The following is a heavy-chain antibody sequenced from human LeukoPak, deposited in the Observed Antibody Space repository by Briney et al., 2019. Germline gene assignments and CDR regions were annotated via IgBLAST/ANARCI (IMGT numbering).Heavy chain of an antibody. CDR3: AREAGGSSLAFGY. V-gene: IGHV3-66*02. CDR1: GFTVSSNY. CDR2: IYSGGST. Sequence: RTGGSLRLSCAASGFTVSSNYMSWVRQAPGNGLEWVSVIYSGGSTYYADSVKGRFTISRYNSTNTLYLQMNSLRAEDTAVYYCAREAGGSSLAFGYWGQGTLVTVSS. J-gene: IGHJ4*02. D-gene: IGHD6-6*01.